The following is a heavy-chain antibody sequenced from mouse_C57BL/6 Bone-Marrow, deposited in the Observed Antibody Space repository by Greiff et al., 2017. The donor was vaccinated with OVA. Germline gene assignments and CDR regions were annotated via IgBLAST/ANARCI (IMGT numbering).Heavy chain of an antibody. CDR2: FYPGSGSI. CDR3: ARHAEGAPDYYPLYYFDY. Sequence: QVQLQQSGAELVKPGASVKLSCKASGYTFTEYTIHWVKQRSGQGLEWIGWFYPGSGSIKYNEKFKDKATLTADKSSSTVYMELSRLTSEDSAVYFCARHAEGAPDYYPLYYFDYWGQGTTLTVSS. D-gene: IGHD1-1*01. CDR1: GYTFTEYT. J-gene: IGHJ2*01. V-gene: IGHV1-62-2*01.